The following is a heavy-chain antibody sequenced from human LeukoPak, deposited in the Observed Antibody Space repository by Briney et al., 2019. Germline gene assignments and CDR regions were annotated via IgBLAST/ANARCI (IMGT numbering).Heavy chain of an antibody. CDR1: GYTFTSYG. Sequence: GASVKVSCKASGYTFTSYGISWVRQAPGQGLEWMGWINPNSGGTNYAQKFQGRVTMTRDTSISTAYMELSRLRSDDTAVYYCARSPYGDYSGISDYWGQGTLVTVSS. CDR2: INPNSGGT. CDR3: ARSPYGDYSGISDY. J-gene: IGHJ4*02. D-gene: IGHD4-17*01. V-gene: IGHV1-2*02.